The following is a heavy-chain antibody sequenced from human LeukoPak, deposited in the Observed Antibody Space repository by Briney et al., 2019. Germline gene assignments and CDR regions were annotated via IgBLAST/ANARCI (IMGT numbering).Heavy chain of an antibody. Sequence: SETLSLTCTVSGGSISSGGYYWSWIRQPPGKGLEWIGYIYHSGSTYYNPSLKSRVTISVDRSKNQFSLKLSSVTAADTAVYYCARNGLELSYYYYYMDVWGKGTTVTVSS. CDR2: IYHSGST. J-gene: IGHJ6*03. CDR1: GGSISSGGYY. V-gene: IGHV4-30-2*01. D-gene: IGHD1-7*01. CDR3: ARNGLELSYYYYYMDV.